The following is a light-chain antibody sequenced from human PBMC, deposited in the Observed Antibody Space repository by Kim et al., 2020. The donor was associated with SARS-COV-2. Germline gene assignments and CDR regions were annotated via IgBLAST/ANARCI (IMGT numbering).Light chain of an antibody. V-gene: IGLV6-57*03. CDR1: SGSIASNY. CDR2: EDN. Sequence: KTVTISWTRSSGSIASNYVQWYQQRPGSAPTTVIYEDNQRPSGVPDRFSGSIDSSSNSASLTISGLKTEDEADYYCQSYDSSTLYVFGTGTKVTVL. CDR3: QSYDSSTLYV. J-gene: IGLJ1*01.